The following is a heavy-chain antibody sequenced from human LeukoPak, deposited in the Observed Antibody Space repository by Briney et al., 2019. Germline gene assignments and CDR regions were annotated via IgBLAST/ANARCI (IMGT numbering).Heavy chain of an antibody. CDR1: GGSISSSNW. V-gene: IGHV4-4*02. CDR3: ARVWISYSSRPFDP. J-gene: IGHJ5*02. Sequence: PSGTLSLTCAVSGGSISSSNWWSWVRQPPGKGLEWIGEIYHSGSTNYNPSLKSRVTISVDKSKNQFSLKLSSVTAADTAVYYCARVWISYSSRPFDPWGQGTLVTVSS. CDR2: IYHSGST. D-gene: IGHD6-13*01.